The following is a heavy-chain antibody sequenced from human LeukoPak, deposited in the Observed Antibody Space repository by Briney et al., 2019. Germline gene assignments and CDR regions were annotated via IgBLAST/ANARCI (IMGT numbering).Heavy chain of an antibody. Sequence: SETLSLTCTVSGVSISSSSYYWGWIRQPPGKGLEWIASISYSGSTYYNPSLKSRVTISVDTSKNQFSLKLSSVTAADTAVYYCARAGYCSSTSCYLGRYYYYYMDVWGKGTTVTISS. CDR1: GVSISSSSYY. D-gene: IGHD2-2*01. V-gene: IGHV4-39*07. CDR2: ISYSGST. J-gene: IGHJ6*03. CDR3: ARAGYCSSTSCYLGRYYYYYMDV.